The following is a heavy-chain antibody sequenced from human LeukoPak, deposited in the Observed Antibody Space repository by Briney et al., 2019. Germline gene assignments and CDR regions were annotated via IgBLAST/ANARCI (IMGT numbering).Heavy chain of an antibody. CDR3: ARDRGGTHDY. D-gene: IGHD1-1*01. J-gene: IGHJ4*02. V-gene: IGHV4-59*01. CDR1: GGSISSYY. Sequence: SETLSLTCTVSGGSISSYYWSWIRQPPGKGLEWIGYIYYSGSTNYNPSLKSRVTISVDTSKNQFSLKLSSVTAADTAVYYCARDRGGTHDYWGQGTLVTVSS. CDR2: IYYSGST.